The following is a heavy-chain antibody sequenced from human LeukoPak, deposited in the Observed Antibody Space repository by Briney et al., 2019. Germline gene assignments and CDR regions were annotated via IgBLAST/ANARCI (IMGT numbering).Heavy chain of an antibody. CDR3: ARQVVAVAGTGYFDY. J-gene: IGHJ4*02. D-gene: IGHD6-19*01. V-gene: IGHV4-59*08. CDR2: VYYTGST. CDR1: GGSINNYC. Sequence: PSETLSLTCTVSGGSINNYCWTWIRQPPGKGLECIGYVYYTGSTYYNPSLKSRVTISVDTSRNQFSLKLNSVTAADTAVYFCARQVVAVAGTGYFDYWGQGTLVTVSS.